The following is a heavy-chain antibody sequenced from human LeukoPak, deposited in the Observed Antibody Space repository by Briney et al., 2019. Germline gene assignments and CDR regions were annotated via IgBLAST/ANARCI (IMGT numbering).Heavy chain of an antibody. J-gene: IGHJ5*02. V-gene: IGHV1-2*02. D-gene: IGHD2/OR15-2a*01. Sequence: ASVKVSCKASGYTFTGDQIYWLRQAPGQGLEWVGWIKPSSGDTLYEQKFQGRVTMTRDKSISSAYMELSSLRSDDTAVYYCASKSAGFLTAWGQGTLVTVSS. CDR2: IKPSSGDT. CDR3: ASKSAGFLTA. CDR1: GYTFTGDQ.